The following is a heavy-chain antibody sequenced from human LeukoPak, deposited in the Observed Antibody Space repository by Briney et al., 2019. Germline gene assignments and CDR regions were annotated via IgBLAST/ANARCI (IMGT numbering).Heavy chain of an antibody. CDR1: GGSFSGYY. CDR3: ARVFYYYVDY. CDR2: INHSGST. J-gene: IGHJ4*02. Sequence: SETLSLTCAVYGGSFSGYYWSWIRQPPGKGLEWIGEINHSGSTNYNPSLKSRVTISVDTSKNQFSLKLSSVTAADTAVYYCARVFYYYVDYWGQGTLVTVSS. D-gene: IGHD3-10*01. V-gene: IGHV4-34*01.